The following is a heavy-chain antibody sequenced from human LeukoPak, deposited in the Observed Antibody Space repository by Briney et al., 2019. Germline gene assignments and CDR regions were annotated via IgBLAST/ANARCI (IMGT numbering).Heavy chain of an antibody. Sequence: GGSLRLSCAASRFTLSNYWMSWVRQAPGKGLEWVANIKQDGSETYYVDSVKGRFTISRDNAKNSLSLQTNSLRAEDTAVYYCARQRGSGCLDYWGQGTLVTVSS. CDR2: IKQDGSET. J-gene: IGHJ4*02. CDR1: RFTLSNYW. D-gene: IGHD6-19*01. CDR3: ARQRGSGCLDY. V-gene: IGHV3-7*01.